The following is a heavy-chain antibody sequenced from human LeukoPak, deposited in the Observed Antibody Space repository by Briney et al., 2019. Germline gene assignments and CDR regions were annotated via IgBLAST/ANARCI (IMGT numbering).Heavy chain of an antibody. CDR2: IYYSGST. V-gene: IGHV4-59*01. CDR1: GGSISSYY. D-gene: IGHD6-13*01. J-gene: IGHJ4*02. CDR3: ARGIKYKILILTGIAAVVFDY. Sequence: SETLSLTCTVSGGSISSYYWSWIRQPPGKGLEWIGYIYYSGSTNYNPSLKSRVTISVDTSKNQFSLKLSSVTAADTAVYYCARGIKYKILILTGIAAVVFDYWGQGTLVTVSS.